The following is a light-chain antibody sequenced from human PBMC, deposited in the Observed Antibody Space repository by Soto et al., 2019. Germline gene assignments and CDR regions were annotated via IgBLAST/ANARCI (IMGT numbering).Light chain of an antibody. Sequence: EIVMTQSPATLSASPGERATLSRRASQSVGSNLAWYQQKPGQAPRLLIYGASTRATGIPARFSGSGSGTEFTLSIGSLQSEDFAVYYCQQYNDWPPTFGQGTKVDIK. CDR1: QSVGSN. J-gene: IGKJ1*01. CDR2: GAS. CDR3: QQYNDWPPT. V-gene: IGKV3-15*01.